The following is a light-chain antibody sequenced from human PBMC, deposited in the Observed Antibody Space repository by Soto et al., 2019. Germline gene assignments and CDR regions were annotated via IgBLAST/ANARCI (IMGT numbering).Light chain of an antibody. CDR1: SSDVGGYNY. J-gene: IGLJ1*01. CDR2: DVT. CDR3: SSSTSSSTRV. Sequence: QSVLTQPASVSGSPGQSITISCSGTSSDVGGYNYVSWYQQHPGKAPTLMIYDVTNRPSGVSNRFSGSKSGNTASLTISGLQAEDEADYYCSSSTSSSTRVFGTGTKVTVL. V-gene: IGLV2-14*01.